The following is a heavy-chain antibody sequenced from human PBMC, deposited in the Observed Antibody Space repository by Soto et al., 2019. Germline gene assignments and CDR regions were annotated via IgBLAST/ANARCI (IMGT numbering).Heavy chain of an antibody. CDR2: ISYDGSNK. Sequence: GGSLRLSCAASGFTFSSYAMHWVRQAPGKGLEWVAVISYDGSNKYYADSVKGRFTISRDNSKNTLYLQMNSLRAEDTAVYYCARAVEWSDFDYWGQGTLVTVSS. J-gene: IGHJ4*02. CDR3: ARAVEWSDFDY. D-gene: IGHD3-3*01. V-gene: IGHV3-30-3*01. CDR1: GFTFSSYA.